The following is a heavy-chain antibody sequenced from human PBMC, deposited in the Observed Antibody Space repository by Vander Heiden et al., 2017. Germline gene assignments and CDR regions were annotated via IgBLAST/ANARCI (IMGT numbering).Heavy chain of an antibody. CDR3: ARSIAPITMVRGVATTYYYYGMDV. CDR2: IWYEGSNK. D-gene: IGHD3-10*01. V-gene: IGHV3-33*01. Sequence: QVQLVESGGGVVQPGRSLRLSCAASGFTFRSYGMHWVRQAPGKGLDWVALIWYEGSNKYYADSVKGRFTISRDNSKNTLYLQMNSLRAEDTAVYYCARSIAPITMVRGVATTYYYYGMDVWGQGTTVTVSS. CDR1: GFTFRSYG. J-gene: IGHJ6*02.